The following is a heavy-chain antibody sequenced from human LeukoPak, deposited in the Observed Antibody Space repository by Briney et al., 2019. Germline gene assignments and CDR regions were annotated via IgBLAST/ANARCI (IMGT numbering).Heavy chain of an antibody. J-gene: IGHJ4*02. CDR1: GGSISSSNW. Sequence: PSETLSLTCAVSGGSISSSNWWSWVRPPPGKGLEWIGEIYHSGSTNYNPSLKSRVTMSVGTSKNQFSLKLSSVTAADTAVYYCARDGVYYDSSGYYYAVYFDYWGQGTLVTVSS. CDR2: IYHSGST. V-gene: IGHV4-4*02. CDR3: ARDGVYYDSSGYYYAVYFDY. D-gene: IGHD3-22*01.